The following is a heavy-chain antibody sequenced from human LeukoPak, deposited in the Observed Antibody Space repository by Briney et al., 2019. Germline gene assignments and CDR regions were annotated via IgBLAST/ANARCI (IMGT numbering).Heavy chain of an antibody. D-gene: IGHD4-17*01. J-gene: IGHJ3*02. CDR2: ISVYNGNT. CDR1: GYTFTGYG. Sequence: ASVKVSCKGSGYTFTGYGISWVRQAPGQGLEWMGWISVYNGNTKYAQKFQGRVTMTTDTSTSTAYMDLRSLRSDDTAVYYCARDTTVTTGDAFDIWGQGTMVTVSS. CDR3: ARDTTVTTGDAFDI. V-gene: IGHV1-18*01.